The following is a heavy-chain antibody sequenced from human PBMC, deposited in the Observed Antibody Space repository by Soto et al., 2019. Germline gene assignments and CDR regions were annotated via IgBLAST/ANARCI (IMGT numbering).Heavy chain of an antibody. CDR1: GGSISSSSYY. J-gene: IGHJ3*02. CDR3: ARRYGKNAFDI. V-gene: IGHV4-39*07. Sequence: SETLSLTCTVSGGSISSSSYYWTWIRQPPGTGLEWIGEINHSGSTNYNPSLKSRVTISVDTSKNQFSLKLSSVTAADTAVYYCARRYGKNAFDIWGQGTMVTVSS. D-gene: IGHD5-18*01. CDR2: INHSGST.